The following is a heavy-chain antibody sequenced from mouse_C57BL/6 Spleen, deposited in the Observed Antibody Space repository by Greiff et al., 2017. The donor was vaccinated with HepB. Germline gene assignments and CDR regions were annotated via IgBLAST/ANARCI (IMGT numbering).Heavy chain of an antibody. V-gene: IGHV2-2*01. D-gene: IGHD1-1*01. CDR2: IWSGGST. J-gene: IGHJ1*03. CDR1: GFSLTSYG. Sequence: QVQLQQSGPGLVQPSQSLSITCTVSGFSLTSYGVHWVRQSPGKGLEWLGVIWSGGSTDYNAAFISRLSISKDNSKSQVFFKMNSLQADDTAIYYCARIALGSSLYWYFDVWGTGTTVTVSS. CDR3: ARIALGSSLYWYFDV.